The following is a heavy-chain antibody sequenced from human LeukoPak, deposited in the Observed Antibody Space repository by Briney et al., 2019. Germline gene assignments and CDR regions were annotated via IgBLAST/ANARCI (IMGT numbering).Heavy chain of an antibody. CDR3: AKGYYDSSGYYFFDH. V-gene: IGHV3-9*03. D-gene: IGHD3-22*01. CDR2: ISWNSGSI. J-gene: IGHJ4*02. CDR1: GFTFDDYA. Sequence: PGGSLRLSCAASGFTFDDYAMHWVREAPGKGLEWVSGISWNSGSIGYADSVKGRFTISRDNAKNSLYLQMNSLRAEDMAFYYCAKGYYDSSGYYFFDHWGQGTLVTVSP.